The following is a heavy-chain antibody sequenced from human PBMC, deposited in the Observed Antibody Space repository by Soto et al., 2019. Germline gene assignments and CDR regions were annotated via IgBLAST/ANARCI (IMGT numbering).Heavy chain of an antibody. J-gene: IGHJ6*03. D-gene: IGHD1-26*01. CDR3: ARGGDYYYYYMDV. CDR2: ISSSSTI. CDR1: GFTFSSYS. Sequence: EVQLVESGGGLVQPGGSLRLSCAASGFTFSSYSMNWVRQAPGKGLEWVSYISSSSTIYYADSVKGRFTISRDNAKNSLYLQMNSLRAEDTAVYYCARGGDYYYYYMDVWGKGTTVTVSS. V-gene: IGHV3-48*01.